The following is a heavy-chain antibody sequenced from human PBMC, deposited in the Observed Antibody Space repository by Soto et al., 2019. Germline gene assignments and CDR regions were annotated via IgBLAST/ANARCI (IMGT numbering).Heavy chain of an antibody. CDR2: MFSGGNT. CDR3: ARQPYDSTGYYYGA. Sequence: QLQLQESGPGLVKPSETLSLTCTVSGGSFSSSTYYWGWIRQPPGKGLEWIGSMFSGGNTHYIPSLKSRVTVSVDTSKNHFSLKLSSVTAADTAMYYCARQPYDSTGYYYGAWGQGTLVTVSS. V-gene: IGHV4-39*01. D-gene: IGHD3-22*01. J-gene: IGHJ5*02. CDR1: GGSFSSSTYY.